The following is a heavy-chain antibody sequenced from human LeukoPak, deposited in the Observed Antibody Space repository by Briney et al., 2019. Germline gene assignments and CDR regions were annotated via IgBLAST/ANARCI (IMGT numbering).Heavy chain of an antibody. Sequence: SETLSLTCAVYGGSFSGYYWSWIRQPPGKGLEWIGEINHSGSTNYNPSLKSRVTISVDTSKNQFSLKLSSVTAADTAAYYCARRLGYSGYEFRHDYFDYWGQGTLVTVSS. D-gene: IGHD5-12*01. CDR1: GGSFSGYY. CDR2: INHSGST. J-gene: IGHJ4*02. V-gene: IGHV4-34*01. CDR3: ARRLGYSGYEFRHDYFDY.